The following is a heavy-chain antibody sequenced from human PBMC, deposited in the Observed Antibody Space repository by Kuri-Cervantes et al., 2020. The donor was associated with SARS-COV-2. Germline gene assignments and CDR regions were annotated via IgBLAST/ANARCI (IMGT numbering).Heavy chain of an antibody. CDR1: GFTFSSYW. Sequence: GESLKISCAASGFTFSSYWMHWVRQAPGKGLVWVSRINSDGSSTSYADSVKGRFTISRDNSKNTLYLQMNSLRAEDTAVYYCAEGHSGTWGQGTLVTVSS. CDR3: AEGHSGT. J-gene: IGHJ5*02. D-gene: IGHD1-26*01. CDR2: INSDGSST. V-gene: IGHV3-74*01.